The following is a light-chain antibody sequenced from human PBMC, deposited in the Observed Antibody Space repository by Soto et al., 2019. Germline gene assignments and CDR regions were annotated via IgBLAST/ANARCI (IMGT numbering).Light chain of an antibody. Sequence: QSVLTQPPSVSGAPGQRVTISCTGSSSNIGAGYDVHWYQQLPGTAPKVLIHGNSNRPSGVPDRFSGSKSGTSASLAITGLQAEDEADYYCQSYDSSLSGYVFGTGTKVT. CDR3: QSYDSSLSGYV. J-gene: IGLJ1*01. CDR2: GNS. CDR1: SSNIGAGYD. V-gene: IGLV1-40*01.